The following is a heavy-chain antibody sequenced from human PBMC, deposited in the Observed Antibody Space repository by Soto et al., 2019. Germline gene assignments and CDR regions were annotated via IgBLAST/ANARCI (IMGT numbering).Heavy chain of an antibody. Sequence: ASVKVSCKASGYTSTSYDINWVRQATGQGLEWMGWMNPNSGNTGYAQKFQGRVTMTRNTSISTAYMELSSLRSEDTAVYYCARGGVLVPAAMDYYYYGMDVWGQGTTVTVSS. J-gene: IGHJ6*02. V-gene: IGHV1-8*01. CDR3: ARGGVLVPAAMDYYYYGMDV. D-gene: IGHD2-2*01. CDR1: GYTSTSYD. CDR2: MNPNSGNT.